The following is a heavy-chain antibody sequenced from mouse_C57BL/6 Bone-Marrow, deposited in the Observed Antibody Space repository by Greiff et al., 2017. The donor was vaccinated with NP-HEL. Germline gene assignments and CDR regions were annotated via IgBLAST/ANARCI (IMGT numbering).Heavy chain of an antibody. V-gene: IGHV8-8*01. Sequence: LEWLAHIWWDDDKYYNPALKSRLTISKDTSNNQVFLKIANVDTADTATYYCARMWTTVVATYWYFDVWGTGTTVTVSS. D-gene: IGHD1-1*01. J-gene: IGHJ1*03. CDR3: ARMWTTVVATYWYFDV. CDR2: IWWDDDK.